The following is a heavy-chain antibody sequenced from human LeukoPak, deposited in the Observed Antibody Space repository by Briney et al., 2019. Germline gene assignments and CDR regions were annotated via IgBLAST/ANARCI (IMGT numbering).Heavy chain of an antibody. CDR2: TSSISNSST. J-gene: IGHJ3*02. D-gene: IGHD3-22*01. V-gene: IGHV3-48*03. CDR1: GFIFSSYE. Sequence: GGSLRLSCSASGFIFSSYEMNWVRQAPAKGLERVTYTSSISNSSTYYADSVKGRFTISRDNAKNSLYLQMNSLRAEDTAVYYCARDFHRYYYDSSGYNAFDIWGQGTMVTVSS. CDR3: ARDFHRYYYDSSGYNAFDI.